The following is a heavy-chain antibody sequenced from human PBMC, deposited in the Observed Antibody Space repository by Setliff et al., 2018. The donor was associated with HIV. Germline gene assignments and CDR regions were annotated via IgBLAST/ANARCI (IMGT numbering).Heavy chain of an antibody. CDR2: ISGSGGST. V-gene: IGHV3-23*01. Sequence: PGGSLRLSCAASGFTFSSYAMSWVRQAPGKGLEWVSSISGSGGSTYYADSVKGRFTISRDNSKNTLYLQMNSLRAADTAVYYCAKEGRATTVVTPFDFWGQGTLVTVSS. CDR1: GFTFSSYA. CDR3: AKEGRATTVVTPFDF. D-gene: IGHD4-17*01. J-gene: IGHJ4*02.